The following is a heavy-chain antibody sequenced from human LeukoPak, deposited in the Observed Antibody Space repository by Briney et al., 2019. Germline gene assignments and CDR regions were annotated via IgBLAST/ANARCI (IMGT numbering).Heavy chain of an antibody. V-gene: IGHV1-69*01. CDR1: GGTFSSYA. CDR2: IIPIFGTA. J-gene: IGHJ3*02. D-gene: IGHD3-10*01. Sequence: SVKVSCKASGGTFSSYAISWVRQAPGQGLEWMGGIIPIFGTANYAQKFQGRVTITADESTSTAYMELSSLRSEDTAVYYCAKTMVRGVIGGGDAFDIWGQGTMVTVSS. CDR3: AKTMVRGVIGGGDAFDI.